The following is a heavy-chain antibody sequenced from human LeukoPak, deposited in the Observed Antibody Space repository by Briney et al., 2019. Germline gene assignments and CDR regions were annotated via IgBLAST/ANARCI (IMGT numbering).Heavy chain of an antibody. CDR2: INHSGST. D-gene: IGHD6-6*01. J-gene: IGHJ4*02. Sequence: SQTLSLTCAVYGGSLSGYYWSWIRQPPGKGLEWIGEINHSGSTNYNPSLKSRVTISVDTSKNQFSLKLSSVTAADTAVYYCARWREYSGLRSLRYKNYFDYWGQGTLVTVSS. CDR1: GGSLSGYY. V-gene: IGHV4-34*01. CDR3: ARWREYSGLRSLRYKNYFDY.